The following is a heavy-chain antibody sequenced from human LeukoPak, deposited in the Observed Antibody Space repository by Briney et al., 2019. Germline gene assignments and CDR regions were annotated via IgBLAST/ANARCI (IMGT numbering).Heavy chain of an antibody. V-gene: IGHV5-51*01. CDR2: IYPGDSDT. CDR3: VRTSGWYSSWFDP. Sequence: GESLKISCKGSGYXFARYWIGWVRQMPGKGLEWMAIIYPGDSDTRYSPSFQGQVTISVDKSISTAYMQWSSLKASDTAIYYCVRTSGWYSSWFDPWGQGTLVTVSS. D-gene: IGHD6-19*01. J-gene: IGHJ5*02. CDR1: GYXFARYW.